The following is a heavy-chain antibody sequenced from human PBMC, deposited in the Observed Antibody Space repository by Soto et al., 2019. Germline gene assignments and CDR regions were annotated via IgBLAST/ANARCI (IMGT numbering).Heavy chain of an antibody. V-gene: IGHV1-69*12. CDR2: IVPIFGTT. CDR3: ARVEAVAGLYNYPGLDV. Sequence: QVQLVQSGAEVKKPGSSVKVSCKVSGGTLSNYASDWVRLAPGHRLEWMGGIVPIFGTTYYTQKFQGRATIIADDSTTTAYLEMSSLRSEDTAIYYCARVEAVAGLYNYPGLDVWGQGTAVTVSS. J-gene: IGHJ6*02. CDR1: GGTLSNYA. D-gene: IGHD6-19*01.